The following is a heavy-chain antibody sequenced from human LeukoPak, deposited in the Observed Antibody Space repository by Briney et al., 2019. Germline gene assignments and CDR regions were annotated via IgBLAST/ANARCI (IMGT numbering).Heavy chain of an antibody. J-gene: IGHJ4*02. D-gene: IGHD3-9*01. Sequence: SETLSLTCTVSGGSISSSSYYWGGIRQPPGKGLEWFGSIYYSGSTYYNPSLKSRVSISVDTSKNQFSLKLSSVTAADTAVYYCARSVVNILTGYYNDYWGQGTLVTVSS. CDR3: ARSVVNILTGYYNDY. CDR2: IYYSGST. CDR1: GGSISSSSYY. V-gene: IGHV4-39*01.